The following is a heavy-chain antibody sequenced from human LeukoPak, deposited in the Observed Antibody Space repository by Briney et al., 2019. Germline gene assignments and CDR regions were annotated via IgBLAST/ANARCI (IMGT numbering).Heavy chain of an antibody. J-gene: IGHJ4*02. CDR1: GGSCDDYY. Sequence: TSATLSLTCDVSGGSCDDYYCSWIRQPPGKGLEWIGEIHPHGIFYYNSSLMSRVTISIDTSKSQFSLRLTSVTAADTAFYYCARGRDRSKAGDHWGQGSLVTVSS. CDR2: IHPHGIF. V-gene: IGHV4-34*01. D-gene: IGHD5-24*01. CDR3: ARGRDRSKAGDH.